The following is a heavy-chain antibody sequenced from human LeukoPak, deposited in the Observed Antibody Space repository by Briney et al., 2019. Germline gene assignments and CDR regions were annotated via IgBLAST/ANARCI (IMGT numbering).Heavy chain of an antibody. D-gene: IGHD1-26*01. CDR3: ARHLSGSWSFDY. V-gene: IGHV4-34*01. CDR1: GGSFSGYY. CDR2: IYYSGST. J-gene: IGHJ4*02. Sequence: AETLSLTCAVYGGSFSGYYWSWIRQAPGKGLEWIGQIYYSGSTNYNPSLKSRVTLSLDTSKNHFSLQLTSMSAADTAVYYCARHLSGSWSFDYWGQGTLVTVSS.